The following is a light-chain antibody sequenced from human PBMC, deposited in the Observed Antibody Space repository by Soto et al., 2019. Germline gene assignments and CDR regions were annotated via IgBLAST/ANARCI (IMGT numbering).Light chain of an antibody. CDR3: QQYYSYPIT. CDR1: QTVTDY. V-gene: IGKV1-39*01. J-gene: IGKJ5*01. CDR2: SAS. Sequence: DIQMTQSPSSLSASVGDRVTITCRAGQTVTDYLNWYQHKPGKAPKLLIYSASTLQSGVPSRFSGSGSGTDFTLTISCLQSEDFATYYCQQYYSYPITFGQGTRLEIK.